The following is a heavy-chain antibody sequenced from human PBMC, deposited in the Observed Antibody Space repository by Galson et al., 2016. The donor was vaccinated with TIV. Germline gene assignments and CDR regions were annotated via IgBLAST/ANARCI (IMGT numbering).Heavy chain of an antibody. D-gene: IGHD4-23*01. J-gene: IGHJ6*02. CDR2: IRSKTYGGTT. V-gene: IGHV3-49*04. CDR1: GFTFGDYA. Sequence: SLRLSCAVSGFTFGDYAMSWVRQAPGKGLEWVSFIRSKTYGGTTEYAASVKGRFTISRDDSKSIAYLQMNSLKTEDTAVYYCTGVFPPTVARKQGYYGMDVWGQGTTVTVSS. CDR3: TGVFPPTVARKQGYYGMDV.